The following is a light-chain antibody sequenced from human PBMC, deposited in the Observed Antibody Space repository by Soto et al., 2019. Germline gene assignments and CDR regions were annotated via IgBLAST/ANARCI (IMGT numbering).Light chain of an antibody. CDR2: EGS. CDR3: CSYAGSSTAGYV. V-gene: IGLV2-23*01. J-gene: IGLJ1*01. CDR1: SSDVGSYNL. Sequence: QSVLTQPASVSGSPGQSITISCTGTSSDVGSYNLVSWYQQHPGKAPKLMIYEGSKRPSGVSNRFSGSKSGNTASLTISGLQAEDEADDYCCSYAGSSTAGYVFGTGTKLTVL.